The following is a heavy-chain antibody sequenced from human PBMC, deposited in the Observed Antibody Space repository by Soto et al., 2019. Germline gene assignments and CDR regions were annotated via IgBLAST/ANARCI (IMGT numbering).Heavy chain of an antibody. V-gene: IGHV4-61*08. Sequence: SETLSLTCTVSGGSVSSGDYYWSWIRQPPGKGLEWIGYIYYSGNTNYNPSLKSRVIISVDTSKNQFSLKLTSVTAADTAVYYCARIPVDTSMIYWLDPWGQGTLVTAPQ. CDR1: GGSVSSGDYY. J-gene: IGHJ5*02. CDR2: IYYSGNT. CDR3: ARIPVDTSMIYWLDP. D-gene: IGHD5-18*01.